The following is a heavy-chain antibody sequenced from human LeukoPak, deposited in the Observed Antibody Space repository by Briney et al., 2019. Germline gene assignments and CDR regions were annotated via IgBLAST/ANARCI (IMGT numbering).Heavy chain of an antibody. Sequence: VASVKVSCTASGGTFSRYAISWVRQAPGQGLEWMGGIIPIFGTANYAQKFQGRVTITTDESTSTAYMELSSLRSEDTAVYYCARSTLLYFVWLGTWGQGTLVTVSS. J-gene: IGHJ5*02. CDR1: GGTFSRYA. V-gene: IGHV1-69*05. D-gene: IGHD3-9*01. CDR3: ARSTLLYFVWLGT. CDR2: IIPIFGTA.